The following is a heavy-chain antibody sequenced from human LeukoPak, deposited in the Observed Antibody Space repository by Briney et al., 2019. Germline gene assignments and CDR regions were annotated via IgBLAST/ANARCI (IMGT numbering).Heavy chain of an antibody. D-gene: IGHD5-18*01. CDR2: IYYSGST. J-gene: IGHJ5*02. CDR3: ARQPEADGGYSYGLEQNWFDP. V-gene: IGHV4-39*01. CDR1: GGSISSSSYY. Sequence: PSETLSLTCTVSGGSISSSSYYWGWIRQPPGKGLEWIGSIYYSGSTYYNPSLKSRVTISVDTSENQFSLKLSSVTAADTAVYYCARQPEADGGYSYGLEQNWFDPWGQGTLVTVSS.